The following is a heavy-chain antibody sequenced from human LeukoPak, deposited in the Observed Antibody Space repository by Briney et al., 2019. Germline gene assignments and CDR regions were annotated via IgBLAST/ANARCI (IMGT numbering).Heavy chain of an antibody. J-gene: IGHJ4*02. CDR3: AKSVITMIGVNPDY. CDR1: GFTFRTYA. D-gene: IGHD3-22*01. V-gene: IGHV3-23*01. CDR2: ISDSGGST. Sequence: GGSLRLSCAASGFTFRTYAMSWVRQAPGKGLEWVSGISDSGGSTYYADSVKGRFTISRDNSKNTLYPQMNSLRAEDTAVYYCAKSVITMIGVNPDYWGQGTLVTVSS.